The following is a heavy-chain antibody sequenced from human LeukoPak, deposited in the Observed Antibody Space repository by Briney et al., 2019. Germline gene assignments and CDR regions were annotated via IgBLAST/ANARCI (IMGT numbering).Heavy chain of an antibody. CDR2: IYYSGST. V-gene: IGHV4-59*01. J-gene: IGHJ5*02. Sequence: SETLSLTCIVSGGSISRYYWSWIRQPPAKGLEWNGYIYYSGSTIYNPSLKSRVTISVDTSKNQFSLHLSSVTAADTAVYYCARDLLDYNNMGCFDPWGQGTLVTVSS. CDR3: ARDLLDYNNMGCFDP. D-gene: IGHD4-11*01. CDR1: GGSISRYY.